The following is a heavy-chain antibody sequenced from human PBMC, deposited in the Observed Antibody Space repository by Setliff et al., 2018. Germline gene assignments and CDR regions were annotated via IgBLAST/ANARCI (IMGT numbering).Heavy chain of an antibody. Sequence: ASVKVSCKASGCTFTAYNINWVRRATGQGLELMGWMNPNNGKTGYIQKLQGGVTMTRNTSISTVYMELSSLRPEDTAVYYCAEGLRGNDAFDIWGQGTMVTVSS. CDR1: GCTFTAYN. CDR3: AEGLRGNDAFDI. D-gene: IGHD5-12*01. V-gene: IGHV1-8*02. CDR2: MNPNNGKT. J-gene: IGHJ3*02.